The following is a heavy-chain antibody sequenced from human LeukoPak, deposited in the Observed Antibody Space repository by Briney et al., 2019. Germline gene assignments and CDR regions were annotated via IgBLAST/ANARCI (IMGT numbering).Heavy chain of an antibody. J-gene: IGHJ6*04. D-gene: IGHD3-3*01. CDR2: VRYDGTNK. CDR1: GFTFSSYG. V-gene: IGHV3-30*02. CDR3: AKDTVSIFRDYPPV. Sequence: GGSLRLSCAASGFTFSSYGMNWVRQAPGKGLEWVAFVRYDGTNKYYTDPVKGGFIICRDNSKNTLYLQMNSLTAEATAVYYCAKDTVSIFRDYPPVWGKGTTVTVSS.